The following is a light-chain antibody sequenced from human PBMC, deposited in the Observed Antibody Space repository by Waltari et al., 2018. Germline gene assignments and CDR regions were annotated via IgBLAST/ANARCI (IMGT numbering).Light chain of an antibody. Sequence: DIVMTQSPDSLTVSLGERATIKCKSSQSILYSSNNLNYLAWYQQRPGQPPKLLIYWASTRESGVPDRFSGGGSGTDFTLTISSLQAEDVAVYYCQQYYGSPPWTFGQGTKVEIK. J-gene: IGKJ1*01. V-gene: IGKV4-1*01. CDR2: WAS. CDR1: QSILYSSNNLNY. CDR3: QQYYGSPPWT.